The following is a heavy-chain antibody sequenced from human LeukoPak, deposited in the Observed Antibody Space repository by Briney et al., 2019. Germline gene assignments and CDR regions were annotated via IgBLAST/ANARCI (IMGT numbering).Heavy chain of an antibody. CDR2: IYTSGST. CDR1: GGSISSGSYY. CDR3: ARGQGSYGYSLYYFDY. V-gene: IGHV4-61*02. J-gene: IGHJ4*02. Sequence: PSQTLSLTCTVSGGSISSGSYYWSWIRQPAGKGLEWIGRIYTSGSTNYNPSLKSRVTVSVDTSKNQFSLKLSSVTAADTAVYYCARGQGSYGYSLYYFDYWGQGTLVTVSS. D-gene: IGHD5-18*01.